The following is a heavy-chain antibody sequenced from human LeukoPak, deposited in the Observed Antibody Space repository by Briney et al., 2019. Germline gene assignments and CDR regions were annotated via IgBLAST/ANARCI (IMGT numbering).Heavy chain of an antibody. Sequence: SETLSLTCTVSGYSISSGYYWGWIRQPPGKGLEWIGTIYHSGNTYYNPSLASRVIILVDTSKNEFSLQLGSVTAADTAVYYCAREYSGASSSLYYYNMGIWGGEATVTASS. V-gene: IGHV4-38-2*02. D-gene: IGHD6-6*01. CDR1: GYSISSGYY. CDR2: IYHSGNT. J-gene: IGHJ6*04. CDR3: AREYSGASSSLYYYNMGI.